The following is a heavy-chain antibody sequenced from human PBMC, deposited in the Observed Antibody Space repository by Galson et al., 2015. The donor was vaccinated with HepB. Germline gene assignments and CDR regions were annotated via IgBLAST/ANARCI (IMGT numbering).Heavy chain of an antibody. CDR1: GYTFNTYA. D-gene: IGHD2-15*01. V-gene: IGHV7-4-1*02. CDR3: ARDRGSGSHFFDY. CDR2: ININTGNP. Sequence: VKVSCKASGYTFNTYATNWVRQAPGQGLEWMGWININTGNPTYAQGFTGRFVFSLDTSVSTAYLQISSLKAEDTAVYYCARDRGSGSHFFDYWGQGTLVTVSS. J-gene: IGHJ4*02.